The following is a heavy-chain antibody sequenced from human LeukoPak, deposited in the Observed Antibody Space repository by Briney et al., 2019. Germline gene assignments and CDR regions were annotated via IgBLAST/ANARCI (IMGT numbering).Heavy chain of an antibody. CDR3: AKAGTNSWTHYYYYYYMDV. Sequence: PGGSLRLSCSVSGFTFSSYAMSWVRQAPGKGLEWVSGISVSGGSTYYADSVKGRFTISRDNSKNTFYLQMNSLRAEDTAVYYCAKAGTNSWTHYYYYYYMDVWGKGTSVTVSS. CDR1: GFTFSSYA. CDR2: ISVSGGST. V-gene: IGHV3-23*01. D-gene: IGHD6-13*01. J-gene: IGHJ6*03.